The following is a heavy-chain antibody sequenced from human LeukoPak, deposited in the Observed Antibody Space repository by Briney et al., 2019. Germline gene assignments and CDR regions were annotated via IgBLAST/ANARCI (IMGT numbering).Heavy chain of an antibody. CDR3: AGVRLGSSGFSEYFEH. CDR2: IYYSGAT. CDR1: GGSISSSSYY. J-gene: IGHJ1*01. D-gene: IGHD3-22*01. Sequence: SETLSLTCTVSGGSISSSSYYWSWIRQPPGKGLEWIGYIYYSGATSYNPSLKSRVTISIDTSKNQFSLNLGSVTAADTAMYYCAGVRLGSSGFSEYFEHWGQGTLVTVSS. V-gene: IGHV4-61*01.